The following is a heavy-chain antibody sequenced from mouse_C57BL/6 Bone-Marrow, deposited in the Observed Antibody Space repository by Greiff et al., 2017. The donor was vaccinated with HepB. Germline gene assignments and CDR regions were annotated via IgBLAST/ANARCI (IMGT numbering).Heavy chain of an antibody. V-gene: IGHV5-9-1*02. CDR3: TRDHYGSWYFDV. CDR2: ISSGGDYI. D-gene: IGHD1-1*01. CDR1: GFTFSSYA. Sequence: EVMLVESGEGLVKPGGSLKLSCAASGFTFSSYAMSWVRQTPEKRLEWVAYISSGGDYIYYVDTVKGRFTISRDNARNTLYLQMSSLKSEDTAMYYCTRDHYGSWYFDVWGTGTTVTVSS. J-gene: IGHJ1*03.